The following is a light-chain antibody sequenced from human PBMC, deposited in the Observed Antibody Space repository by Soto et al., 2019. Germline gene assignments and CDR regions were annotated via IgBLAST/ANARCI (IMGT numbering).Light chain of an antibody. Sequence: ILLTQSPASLSASPGERATITCRASQSVSRHLAWYQQKPGRAPRLLIFDASNWESGVPARFSGSGSGTNFTLTISSLQPEDFAVYFCQKLNAWPPSTFGRGTKVEIK. J-gene: IGKJ4*01. V-gene: IGKV3-11*01. CDR1: QSVSRH. CDR2: DAS. CDR3: QKLNAWPPST.